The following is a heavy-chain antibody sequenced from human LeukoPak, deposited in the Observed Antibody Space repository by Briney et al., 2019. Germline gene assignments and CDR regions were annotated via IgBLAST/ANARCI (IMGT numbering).Heavy chain of an antibody. D-gene: IGHD3-10*01. V-gene: IGHV3-9*01. Sequence: GGSLRLSCAASGFTFDDYAMHWVRQAPGKGLEWVSGISWNSGSIGYADSVKGQFTISRDNAKTSLYLQMNSLRAEDTGLYYCAKDIGGFYGSGSYYNVRAFDIWGQGTMVTVSS. CDR3: AKDIGGFYGSGSYYNVRAFDI. CDR1: GFTFDDYA. J-gene: IGHJ3*02. CDR2: ISWNSGSI.